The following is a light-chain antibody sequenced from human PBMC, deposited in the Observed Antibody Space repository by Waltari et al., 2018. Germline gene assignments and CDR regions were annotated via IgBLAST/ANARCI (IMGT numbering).Light chain of an antibody. CDR3: HQYGTSPRT. CDR2: DAS. CDR1: QNAKNNNY. J-gene: IGKJ2*01. V-gene: IGKV3-20*01. Sequence: EIVLTQSPGTLSLSPGERATLSCRASQNAKNNNYLAWYQQKPGQAPRPLIYDASRRATGIPDRFSGSGSGTDFTLTISRLEPEDFAVYSCHQYGTSPRTFGLGTKLEIK.